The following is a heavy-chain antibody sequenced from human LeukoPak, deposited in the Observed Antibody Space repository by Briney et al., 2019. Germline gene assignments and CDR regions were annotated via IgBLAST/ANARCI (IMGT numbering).Heavy chain of an antibody. J-gene: IGHJ4*02. CDR1: GGSISSSSYY. D-gene: IGHD6-13*01. CDR2: IYYSGST. CDR3: ARDPQGRTGYSSSSDDY. V-gene: IGHV4-39*07. Sequence: SETLSLTCTVPGGSISSSSYYWGWIRQPPGKGLEWIGSIYYSGSTYYNPSLKSRVTISVDTSKNQFSLKLSSVTAADTAVYYCARDPQGRTGYSSSSDDYWGQGTLVTVSS.